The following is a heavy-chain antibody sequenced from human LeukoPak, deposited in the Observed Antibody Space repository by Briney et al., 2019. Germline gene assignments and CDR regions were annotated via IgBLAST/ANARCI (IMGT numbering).Heavy chain of an antibody. CDR2: ISYDGSNK. Sequence: PGRSLRLSCAASGFTFSTYSMRSVRQAPGKRVGWVAVISYDGSNKHYADSVKGRFTISRDNSKNTLFLQMNSLRAEDTAVYYCAKLPAPEGYDYGSIDYWGQGTLVTVSS. D-gene: IGHD5-18*01. V-gene: IGHV3-30*18. CDR1: GFTFSTYS. CDR3: AKLPAPEGYDYGSIDY. J-gene: IGHJ4*02.